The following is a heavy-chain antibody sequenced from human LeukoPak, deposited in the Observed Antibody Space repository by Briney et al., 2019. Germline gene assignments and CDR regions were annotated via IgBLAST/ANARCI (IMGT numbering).Heavy chain of an antibody. J-gene: IGHJ6*03. Sequence: GGSLRLSCAASGFTFSNYWMSWVRQAPGKGLEWVANIKEDGSKKYYVDSVKGRFTISRDNGKNSLYLQMDSLRAEDTAVYYCARGVMLYYYMDVWGKGTTVTVSS. V-gene: IGHV3-7*01. CDR3: ARGVMLYYYMDV. D-gene: IGHD2/OR15-2a*01. CDR1: GFTFSNYW. CDR2: IKEDGSKK.